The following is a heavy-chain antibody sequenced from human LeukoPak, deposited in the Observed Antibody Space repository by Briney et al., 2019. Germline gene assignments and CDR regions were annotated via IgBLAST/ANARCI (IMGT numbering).Heavy chain of an antibody. J-gene: IGHJ6*02. CDR1: GGSISSSSYY. Sequence: SETLSLTCTVSGGSISSSSYYWGWIRQPPGKGLEWIGSIYYSGSTYYNPSLKSRVTISVDTSKNQFSLKLSSVTAADTAVYHCATIGRLGPLKNYSGMDVWGQGTTVTVSS. CDR3: ATIGRLGPLKNYSGMDV. V-gene: IGHV4-39*01. D-gene: IGHD3-10*01. CDR2: IYYSGST.